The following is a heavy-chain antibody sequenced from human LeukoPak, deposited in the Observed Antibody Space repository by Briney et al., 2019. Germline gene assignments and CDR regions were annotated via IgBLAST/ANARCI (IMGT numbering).Heavy chain of an antibody. D-gene: IGHD6-6*01. CDR2: ISSSSSYI. Sequence: GGSLRLSCAASGFTFSSYSMNWVRQAPGKGLEWVSSISSSSSYIYYADSVKGRFTISRDNAKNSLYLQMNSLRAEDTAVYYCARDSDSSSSPIDYWGQGTLVTVSS. J-gene: IGHJ4*02. V-gene: IGHV3-21*01. CDR1: GFTFSSYS. CDR3: ARDSDSSSSPIDY.